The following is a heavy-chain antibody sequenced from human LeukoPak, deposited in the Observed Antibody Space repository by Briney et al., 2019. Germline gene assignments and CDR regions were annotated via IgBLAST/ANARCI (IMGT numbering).Heavy chain of an antibody. CDR1: GFTFSSYA. Sequence: GGSLRLSCAASGFTFSSYAMSWVRQAPGKGLEWVSAISGSGDSTYYGDSVKGRFTISRDNSKNTLYLQMNSLRAEDMAVYYCAKTRPLDSSSWSHGDYWGQGTLVTVSS. J-gene: IGHJ4*02. CDR3: AKTRPLDSSSWSHGDY. D-gene: IGHD6-13*01. V-gene: IGHV3-23*01. CDR2: ISGSGDST.